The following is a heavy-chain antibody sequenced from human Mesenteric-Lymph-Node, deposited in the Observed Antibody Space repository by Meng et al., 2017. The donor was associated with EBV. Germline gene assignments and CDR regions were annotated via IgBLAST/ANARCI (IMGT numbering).Heavy chain of an antibody. V-gene: IGHV4-34*01. D-gene: IGHD2/OR15-2a*01. Sequence: VQLLQWGEARLKPSETLSLTCAVYGGSFSGYYWSWIRQPPGKGLEWIGEINHSGSTNYNPSLKSRVTISVDTSKNQFSLKLSSVTAADTAVYYCSRGFLSFVRVFDYWGQGTLVTVSS. CDR3: SRGFLSFVRVFDY. CDR2: INHSGST. CDR1: GGSFSGYY. J-gene: IGHJ4*02.